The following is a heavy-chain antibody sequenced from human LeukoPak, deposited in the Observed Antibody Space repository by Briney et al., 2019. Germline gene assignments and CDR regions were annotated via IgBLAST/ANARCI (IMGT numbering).Heavy chain of an antibody. CDR1: GGSISSGDYY. V-gene: IGHV4-30-4*01. J-gene: IGHJ4*02. CDR2: IYYSGST. Sequence: SQTLSLTCTVSGGSISSGDYYWSWIRQPPGKGLEWIGYIYYSGSTYYNPSLKSRVTISVDTSKNQFSLKLSSVTAADTAVYYCARHSVVAARWFDYWGQGTLVTVSS. D-gene: IGHD2-15*01. CDR3: ARHSVVAARWFDY.